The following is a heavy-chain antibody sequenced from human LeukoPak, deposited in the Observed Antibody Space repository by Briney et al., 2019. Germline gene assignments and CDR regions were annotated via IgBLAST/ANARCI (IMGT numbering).Heavy chain of an antibody. J-gene: IGHJ4*02. CDR1: GFTFSSYE. Sequence: GGSLRLSCAASGFTFSSYEMNWVRQAPGKGLEWVSFISSSSSYIYYSDSVKGRFTVSRDNAKNSLYLEMNSLRAEDTAVYYCARDTDRYYFDYWGQGTLVTVSS. V-gene: IGHV3-21*01. CDR3: ARDTDRYYFDY. CDR2: ISSSSSYI.